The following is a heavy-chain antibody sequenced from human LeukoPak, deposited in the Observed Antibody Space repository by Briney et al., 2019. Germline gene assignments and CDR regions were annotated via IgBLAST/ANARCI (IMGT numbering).Heavy chain of an antibody. CDR3: AKESGKFDY. CDR1: GLNFDDSA. Sequence: GGALRLSCVASGLNFDDSAMHWVRQAPGKALEWVSLISADGGSTFSADSVKGRFSISRDNSKNSLYLQMNSLRSEDTAMYYCAKESGKFDYWGQGTLVAVSS. J-gene: IGHJ4*02. CDR2: ISADGGST. V-gene: IGHV3-43*02.